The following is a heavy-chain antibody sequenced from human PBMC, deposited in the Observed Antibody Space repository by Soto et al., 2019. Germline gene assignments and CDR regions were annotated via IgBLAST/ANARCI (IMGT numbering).Heavy chain of an antibody. J-gene: IGHJ4*02. V-gene: IGHV3-30*18. CDR2: ISYDGSNK. CDR3: AKGIRGYRSSLLFDY. Sequence: QVQLVESGGGVVQPGRSLRLSCAASGFTFSSYGMHWVRQAPGKGLEWVAVISYDGSNKYYADSVKGRFTISRDNSKNPLYLQMNSLRAEGTAVDYCAKGIRGYRSSLLFDYWGQGSLVGVSS. D-gene: IGHD6-6*01. CDR1: GFTFSSYG.